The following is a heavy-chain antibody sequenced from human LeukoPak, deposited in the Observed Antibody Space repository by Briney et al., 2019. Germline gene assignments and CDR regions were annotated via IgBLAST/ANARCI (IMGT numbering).Heavy chain of an antibody. V-gene: IGHV1-46*01. J-gene: IGHJ4*02. CDR2: INPRGTST. D-gene: IGHD2-8*01. CDR3: ARGLPLGYCTYGVCYPPKHFDF. Sequence: ASVKVSCKASGYTFTGYYMHWVRQAPGQGLEWMGLINPRGTSTIYAEKFQGRIIMTRDMSTTTDYMELSSLTSDDTAVYFCARGLPLGYCTYGVCYPPKHFDFWGQGTLVTVSS. CDR1: GYTFTGYY.